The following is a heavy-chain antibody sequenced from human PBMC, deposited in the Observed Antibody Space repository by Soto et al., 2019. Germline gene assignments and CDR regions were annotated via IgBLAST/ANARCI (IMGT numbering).Heavy chain of an antibody. Sequence: PSDTLSLTCTVSGGSISSYYWSWIRQPPGKGLEWIGYIYYSGSTNYNPSLKSRVTISVDTSKNQFSLKLSSVTAADTAVYYCARLGLVRGVISHWFDPWGQGTLVTVSS. CDR3: ARLGLVRGVISHWFDP. CDR2: IYYSGST. D-gene: IGHD3-10*01. CDR1: GGSISSYY. J-gene: IGHJ5*02. V-gene: IGHV4-59*08.